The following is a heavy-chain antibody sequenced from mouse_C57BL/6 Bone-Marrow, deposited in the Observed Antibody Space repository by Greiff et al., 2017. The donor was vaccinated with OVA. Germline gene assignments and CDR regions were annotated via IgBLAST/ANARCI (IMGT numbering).Heavy chain of an antibody. CDR1: GYTFTTYP. V-gene: IGHV1-47*01. J-gene: IGHJ1*03. CDR3: ARGTYDDDDEGWYFDV. D-gene: IGHD2-4*01. Sequence: VQLQQSGAELVKPGASVKMSCKASGYTFTTYPIEWMKQNHGKSLEWIGNFHPYNDDTKYNEKFKGKATLTVEKSSSTVYLELSRLTSDDSAVYYCARGTYDDDDEGWYFDVWGTGTTVTVSS. CDR2: FHPYNDDT.